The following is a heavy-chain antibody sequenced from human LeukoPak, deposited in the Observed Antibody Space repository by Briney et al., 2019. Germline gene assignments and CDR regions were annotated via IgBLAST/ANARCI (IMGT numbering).Heavy chain of an antibody. CDR3: ARCYSYYGSGSYGEAFDI. CDR2: ISPNSGGT. J-gene: IGHJ3*02. Sequence: ASVKVSCKASAYTFTGYYIHWARQAPGQGLEWMGWISPNSGGTNYAQKFQGRVTVTRDTSLSTAYMELSRLRSDDTAVYHCARCYSYYGSGSYGEAFDIWGQGTMVTVSS. D-gene: IGHD3-10*01. CDR1: AYTFTGYY. V-gene: IGHV1-2*02.